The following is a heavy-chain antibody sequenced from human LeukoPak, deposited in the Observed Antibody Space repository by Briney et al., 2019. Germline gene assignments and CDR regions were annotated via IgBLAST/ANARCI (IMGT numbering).Heavy chain of an antibody. J-gene: IGHJ3*02. CDR2: IYSGGST. CDR1: GFTVSSNY. Sequence: PGGSLRLSCAASGFTVSSNYMSWVRQAPGKGLEWVSVIYSGGSTYYADSVKGRFTISRDNAKNSLYLQMNSLRAEDTAVYYCAREGYYYDSSGYYYSLAFDIWGQGTMVTVSS. V-gene: IGHV3-53*01. CDR3: AREGYYYDSSGYYYSLAFDI. D-gene: IGHD3-22*01.